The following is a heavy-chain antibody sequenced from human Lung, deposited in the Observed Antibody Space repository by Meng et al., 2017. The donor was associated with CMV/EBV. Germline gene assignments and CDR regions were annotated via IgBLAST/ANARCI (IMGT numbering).Heavy chain of an antibody. V-gene: IGHV3-74*01. CDR2: INGDGSST. CDR1: GFTFSSYW. D-gene: IGHD2-15*01. Sequence: GGSLRLSCAASGFTFSSYWMHWVRQAPGKGLVWVSRINGDGSSTSYADSVKGRFTISRDNGKNTLYLQMNSLRAEDTAAYYCARDVVEGSVWLGYWGQGTRVTVSS. J-gene: IGHJ4*02. CDR3: ARDVVEGSVWLGY.